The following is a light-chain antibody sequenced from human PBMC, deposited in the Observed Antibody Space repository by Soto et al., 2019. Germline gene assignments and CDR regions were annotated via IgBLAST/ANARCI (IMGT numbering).Light chain of an antibody. CDR2: GAS. J-gene: IGKJ4*01. CDR3: QQYTSSQLT. Sequence: EIVLTQSPDTLSLSPGERATLSCRASQSVSSSYLAWYQQKPGQAPRLLIYGASSRATGIPDRFSCSESGTDYTLTISRLEPEDFAVYYCQQYTSSQLTVGGGNKVEIK. CDR1: QSVSSSY. V-gene: IGKV3-20*01.